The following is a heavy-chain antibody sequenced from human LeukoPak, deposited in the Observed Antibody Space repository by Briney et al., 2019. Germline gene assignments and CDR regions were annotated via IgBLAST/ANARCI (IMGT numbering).Heavy chain of an antibody. J-gene: IGHJ3*01. CDR1: GFTFSNYS. Sequence: GGSLRLSCGTSGFTFSNYSMNWVRQAPGKGLEWVSSITSTSTNIYYGDSVKGRLTISRDNAKNSLYLQMSSLRAEDTAVYYCARADLTGFHVDAFDLWGQGTMVTVSS. CDR3: ARADLTGFHVDAFDL. CDR2: ITSTSTNI. D-gene: IGHD3-9*01. V-gene: IGHV3-21*01.